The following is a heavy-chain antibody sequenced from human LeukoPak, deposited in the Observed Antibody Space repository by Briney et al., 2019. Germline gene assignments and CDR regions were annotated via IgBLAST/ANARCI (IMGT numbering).Heavy chain of an antibody. J-gene: IGHJ4*02. CDR2: ISSSSNYI. D-gene: IGHD4-17*01. CDR3: ARADYGDYSDF. Sequence: GGSLRLSCAASGFTFSTFSMNWVRQAPGKGLEWVSSISSSSNYIYYADSVKGRFTISRDNAKNSLCLHMNSLRAEDTAVYYCARADYGDYSDFWGQGTLVTVSA. V-gene: IGHV3-21*01. CDR1: GFTFSTFS.